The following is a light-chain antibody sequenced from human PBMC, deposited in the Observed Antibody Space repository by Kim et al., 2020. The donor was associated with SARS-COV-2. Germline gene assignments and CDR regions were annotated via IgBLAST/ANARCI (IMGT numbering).Light chain of an antibody. CDR3: NSRESGVNHVV. CDR1: SLRSYY. CDR2: DKN. J-gene: IGLJ3*02. Sequence: SSELTQDPAVSVALGQTVRITCQGDSLRSYYASWYQQRPGQAPLLVIYDKNNRPSGIPDRFSGSSSGNTASLTIPGAQAEDEADYYCNSRESGVNHVVFGGGTQLTVL. V-gene: IGLV3-19*01.